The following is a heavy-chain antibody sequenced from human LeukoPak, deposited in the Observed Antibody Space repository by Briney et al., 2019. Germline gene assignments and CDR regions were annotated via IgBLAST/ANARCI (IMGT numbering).Heavy chain of an antibody. D-gene: IGHD3-10*01. CDR2: INPNSGGT. CDR1: GYRFTSYG. CDR3: ARDSGERGSGSYLIAY. J-gene: IGHJ4*02. V-gene: IGHV1-2*02. Sequence: ASVKVSCKASGYRFTSYGISWVRQAPGQGLEWMGWINPNSGGTNYAQKFQGRVTMTRDTSISTAYMELRRLRSDDTAVYYCARDSGERGSGSYLIAYWGQGTLVTVSS.